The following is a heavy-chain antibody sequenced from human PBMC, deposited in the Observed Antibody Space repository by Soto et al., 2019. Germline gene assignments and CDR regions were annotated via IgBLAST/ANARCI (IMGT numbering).Heavy chain of an antibody. CDR2: IFYNGRT. CDR3: ARALDSSAAPFDF. CDR1: GGSINNYY. J-gene: IGHJ4*02. Sequence: QVQLQESGPGLVKPSETLSLTCTVSGGSINNYYWSWIRQPPGKGLEWIGFIFYNGRTDYNPSLESRITISLDPSKSQFSLKLNSVAAADTAVYYCARALDSSAAPFDFWGQGTLVTVSS. D-gene: IGHD2-2*01. V-gene: IGHV4-59*01.